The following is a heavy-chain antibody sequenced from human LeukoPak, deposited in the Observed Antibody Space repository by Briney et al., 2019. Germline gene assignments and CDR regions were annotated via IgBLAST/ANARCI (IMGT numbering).Heavy chain of an antibody. CDR1: GYTFTSYG. CDR2: ISAYNGNT. CDR3: ARDVYCSSTSCYKYYYYYGMDV. J-gene: IGHJ6*02. V-gene: IGHV1-18*01. Sequence: ASVKVSCKASGYTFTSYGISWVRQAPGQGLEWMGRISAYNGNTNYAQKLQGRVTMTTDTSTSTAYMELRSLRSDDTAVYYCARDVYCSSTSCYKYYYYYGMDVWGQGTTVTVSS. D-gene: IGHD2-2*02.